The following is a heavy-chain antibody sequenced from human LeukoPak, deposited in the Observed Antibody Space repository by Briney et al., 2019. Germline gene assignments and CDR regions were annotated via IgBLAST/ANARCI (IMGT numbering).Heavy chain of an antibody. V-gene: IGHV1-69*13. CDR3: ASSWRKLRFLLPQYYYYGMDV. CDR2: IIPIFGTA. CDR1: GGTFSSYA. J-gene: IGHJ6*02. D-gene: IGHD3-3*01. Sequence: ASVKVSCKASGGTFSSYAISWVRQAPGQGLEWMGGIIPIFGTANYAQKFQGRVTITADESTSTAYMELSSLRSEDTAVYYCASSWRKLRFLLPQYYYYGMDVWGQGTTVTVYS.